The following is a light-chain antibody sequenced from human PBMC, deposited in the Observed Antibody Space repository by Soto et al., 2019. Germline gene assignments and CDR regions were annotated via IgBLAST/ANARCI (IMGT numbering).Light chain of an antibody. V-gene: IGLV2-14*01. CDR1: SSDVGGYNY. CDR2: EVT. Sequence: SALTQPASVSGSPGQSITISCTGTSSDVGGYNYVCWYKQHPGKAPQLMIYEVTNRPSGVSDRFSGSKSGNTASLTISGLQAEDEADYYCSSYTSSSTLYVFGTGTKVT. J-gene: IGLJ1*01. CDR3: SSYTSSSTLYV.